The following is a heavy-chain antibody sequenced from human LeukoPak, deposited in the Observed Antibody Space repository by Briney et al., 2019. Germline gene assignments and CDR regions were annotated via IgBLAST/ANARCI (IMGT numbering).Heavy chain of an antibody. J-gene: IGHJ4*02. CDR3: ATVWFGETGAPDY. V-gene: IGHV3-7*01. D-gene: IGHD3-10*01. CDR1: GFTFSSYW. CDR2: IKEDGSER. Sequence: HPRGSLRLSCAASGFTFSSYWMSWVRLAPGKGLEWVANIKEDGSERNYVDSVKGRFTISRDNSKNTLYLQMNSLRAEDTAVYYCATVWFGETGAPDYWGQGTLVTVSS.